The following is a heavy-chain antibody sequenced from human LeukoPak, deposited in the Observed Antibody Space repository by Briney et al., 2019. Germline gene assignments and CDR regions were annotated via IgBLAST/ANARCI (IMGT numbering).Heavy chain of an antibody. V-gene: IGHV4-38-2*02. J-gene: IGHJ5*02. CDR1: GYSISSGYY. CDR3: ARDRANIVVVPAAKGDWFDP. CDR2: IYHSGGT. Sequence: SETLSLTCTVSGYSISSGYYWGWIRQPPGKGLEWIGSIYHSGGTYYNPSLKSRVTISVDTSKNQFSLKLSSVTAADTAVYYCARDRANIVVVPAAKGDWFDPWGQGTLVTVSS. D-gene: IGHD2-2*01.